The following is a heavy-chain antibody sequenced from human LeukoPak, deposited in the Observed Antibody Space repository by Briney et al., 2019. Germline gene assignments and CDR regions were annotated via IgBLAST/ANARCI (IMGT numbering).Heavy chain of an antibody. Sequence: PGGSLRLSCAASGFTFSSYAMHWVRQAPGKGLEWVAVISYDGGNKYYADSVKGRFTISRDNSKNTLYLQMNSLRAEDTAVYYCAGTMVRGVRGAVGYWGQGTLVTVSS. CDR3: AGTMVRGVRGAVGY. CDR1: GFTFSSYA. V-gene: IGHV3-30*04. D-gene: IGHD3-10*01. CDR2: ISYDGGNK. J-gene: IGHJ4*02.